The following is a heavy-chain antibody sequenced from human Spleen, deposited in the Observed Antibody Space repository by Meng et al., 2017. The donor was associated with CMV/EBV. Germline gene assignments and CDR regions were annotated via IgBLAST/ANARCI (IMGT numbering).Heavy chain of an antibody. CDR2: ISWNSGTV. CDR3: VKDTRHSVGTVYLYYGMDV. CDR1: GFTFDDYA. D-gene: IGHD4-17*01. V-gene: IGHV3-9*01. J-gene: IGHJ6*02. Sequence: SLKISCAASGFTFDDYAMHWVRQAPGKGLEWVSGISWNSGTVDYAESVKGRFTISRDNTKNSLYLQMNSLKPEDTALYYCVKDTRHSVGTVYLYYGMDVWGQGAAVTVSS.